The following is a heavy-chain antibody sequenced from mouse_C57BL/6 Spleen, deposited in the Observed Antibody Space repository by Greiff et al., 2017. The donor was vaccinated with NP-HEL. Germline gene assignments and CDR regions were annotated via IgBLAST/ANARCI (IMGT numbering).Heavy chain of an antibody. Sequence: EVQLQESGPGLVKPSQSLSLTCSVTGYSITSGYYWNWIRQFPGNKLEWMGYISYDGSNNYNPSLKNRIPITRDTSKNQFFLKLNSVTTEDTATYYCALIYYDYDGYFDYWGQGTTLTVSS. CDR3: ALIYYDYDGYFDY. CDR2: ISYDGSN. V-gene: IGHV3-6*01. CDR1: GYSITSGYY. D-gene: IGHD2-4*01. J-gene: IGHJ2*01.